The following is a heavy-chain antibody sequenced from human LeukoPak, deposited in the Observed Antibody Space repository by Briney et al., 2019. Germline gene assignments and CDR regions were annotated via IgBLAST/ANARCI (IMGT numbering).Heavy chain of an antibody. J-gene: IGHJ5*02. CDR1: GGTFSSYA. CDR2: IIPIFGTA. Sequence: SVKVSCKASGGTFSSYAISWVRQAPGRGLEWMGGIIPIFGTANYAQKFQGRVTITADESTSTAYMELSSLRSEDTAVYYCARETHCSSTSCYSLYWFDPWGQGTLVTVSS. V-gene: IGHV1-69*13. D-gene: IGHD2-2*02. CDR3: ARETHCSSTSCYSLYWFDP.